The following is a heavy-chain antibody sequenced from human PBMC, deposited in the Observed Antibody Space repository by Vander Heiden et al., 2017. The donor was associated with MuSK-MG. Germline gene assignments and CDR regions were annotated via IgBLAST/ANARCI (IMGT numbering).Heavy chain of an antibody. D-gene: IGHD4-4*01. Sequence: QVQLVESGGGVVQPGRSLRLSCAASGFTFSSYGMHWVRQAPGKGLEWVAVISYDGSNKYYADSVKGRFTISRDNSKNTLYLQMNSLRAEDTAVYYCANSAPDYMSDPDAFDIWGQGTMVTVSS. CDR3: ANSAPDYMSDPDAFDI. V-gene: IGHV3-30*18. J-gene: IGHJ3*02. CDR2: ISYDGSNK. CDR1: GFTFSSYG.